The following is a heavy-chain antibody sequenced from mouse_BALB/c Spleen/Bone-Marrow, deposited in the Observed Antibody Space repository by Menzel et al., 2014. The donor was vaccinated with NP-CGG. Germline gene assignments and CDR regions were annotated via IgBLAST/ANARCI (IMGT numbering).Heavy chain of an antibody. V-gene: IGHV1-54*01. CDR1: GYAFTNYL. CDR2: INPGSGGT. J-gene: IGHJ4*01. CDR3: ARWDYAMDY. Sequence: LVESGAELVRPGTSVKVSCKASGYAFTNYLIEWVKRRPGQGLEWIGVINPGSGGTNYNEKFKGKATLTADKSSSTAYMQLSSLTSDDSAVYFCARWDYAMDYWGQGTSVTVSS.